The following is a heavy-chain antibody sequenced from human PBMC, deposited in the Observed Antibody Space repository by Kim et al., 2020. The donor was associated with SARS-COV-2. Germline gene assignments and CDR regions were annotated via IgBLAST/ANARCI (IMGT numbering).Heavy chain of an antibody. CDR2: IKQDGSEK. Sequence: GGSLRLSCAASGFTFSSYWMSWVRQAPGKGLEWVANIKQDGSEKYYVDSVKGRFTISRDNAKNSLYLQMNSLRAEDTAVYYCARVNYYGSGGVLNWGQGTLVTVSS. D-gene: IGHD3-10*01. CDR1: GFTFSSYW. V-gene: IGHV3-7*01. J-gene: IGHJ4*02. CDR3: ARVNYYGSGGVLN.